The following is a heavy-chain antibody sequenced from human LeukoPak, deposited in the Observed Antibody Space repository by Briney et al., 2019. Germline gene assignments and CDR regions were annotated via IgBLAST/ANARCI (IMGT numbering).Heavy chain of an antibody. CDR3: ARLLPGGGATIWYYFDY. D-gene: IGHD1-26*01. CDR2: IYYSGST. J-gene: IGHJ4*02. V-gene: IGHV4-30-4*08. CDR1: GGSISSGDYY. Sequence: SETLSLTCTVSGGSISSGDYYWSWIRQPPGKGLEWIGYIYYSGSTYYNPSLKSRVTISVDTSKSQFSLKLSSVTAADTAVYYCARLLPGGGATIWYYFDYWGQGTLVTVSS.